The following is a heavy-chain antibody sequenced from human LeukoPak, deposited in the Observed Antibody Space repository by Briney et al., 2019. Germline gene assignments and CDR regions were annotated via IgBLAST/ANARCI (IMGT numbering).Heavy chain of an antibody. D-gene: IGHD5-18*01. J-gene: IGHJ5*02. V-gene: IGHV3-74*01. CDR1: GFTFSGYW. CDR3: ARVSIQLWFGPQTGIGWFDP. Sequence: GGSLRLSCAASGFTFSGYWMHWVRQAPGKGLVWVSRIKSDGSITSYADSVKGRVTISRDNAKNTLYLQMNSLRAEDTAVYYCARVSIQLWFGPQTGIGWFDPWGQGTLVTVSS. CDR2: IKSDGSIT.